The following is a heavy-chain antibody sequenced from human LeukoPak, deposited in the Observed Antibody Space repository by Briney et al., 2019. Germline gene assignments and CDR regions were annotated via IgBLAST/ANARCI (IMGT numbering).Heavy chain of an antibody. CDR3: TTDPGDYEIY. D-gene: IGHD4-17*01. CDR1: ALTFTNAW. J-gene: IGHJ4*02. Sequence: GRSLRLSCATAALTFTNAWMSWVRQAPGKVREWVGCIKSKIDGGTADYAAHVRGRFTISRDDSKNTLFLQMNSLKTEDTAMYYCTTDPGDYEIYWGPGTLITVSS. CDR2: IKSKIDGGTA. V-gene: IGHV3-15*01.